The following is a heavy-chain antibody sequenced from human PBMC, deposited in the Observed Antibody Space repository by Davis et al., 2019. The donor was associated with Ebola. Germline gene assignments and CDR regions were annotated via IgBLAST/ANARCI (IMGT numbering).Heavy chain of an antibody. CDR2: IYSVDNT. CDR1: GFIVSSSY. Sequence: GESLITSCAASGFIVSSSYMSWVRQAPGKGLAWVSVIYSVDNTYYADSVKGRFIISRDRSKNTLFLQMNSLRVDDTAVYYCARDPGYGSGILEFDPWGQGTLVTVSS. V-gene: IGHV3-53*01. D-gene: IGHD6-25*01. J-gene: IGHJ5*02. CDR3: ARDPGYGSGILEFDP.